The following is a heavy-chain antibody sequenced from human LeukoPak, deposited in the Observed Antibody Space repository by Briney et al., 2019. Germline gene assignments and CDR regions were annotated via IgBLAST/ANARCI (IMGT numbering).Heavy chain of an antibody. J-gene: IGHJ4*02. Sequence: GRSLRLSCAASGFTFDDYAMHWVRQAPGKGLEWVSGISWNSDSIDYADSVKGRFTISRDNAKSSLSLQMNSLRAEDTAVYYCARGHSNYGDYFDYWGQGTLVTVSS. CDR3: ARGHSNYGDYFDY. D-gene: IGHD4-11*01. V-gene: IGHV3-9*01. CDR2: ISWNSDSI. CDR1: GFTFDDYA.